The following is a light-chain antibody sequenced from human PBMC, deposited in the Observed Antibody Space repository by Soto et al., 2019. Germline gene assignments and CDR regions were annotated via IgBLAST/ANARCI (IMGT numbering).Light chain of an antibody. V-gene: IGLV2-14*01. CDR1: SSDVGGYNY. CDR3: AAWDDGLNGWL. J-gene: IGLJ3*02. CDR2: EVT. Sequence: QSALTQPASVSGSPGQSITISCTGTSSDVGGYNYVSWYQQHPGKAPKLMISEVTDRPSGVSHRFSGSKSGNTASLTISGLQAEDEADYYCAAWDDGLNGWLFGGGTKLTVL.